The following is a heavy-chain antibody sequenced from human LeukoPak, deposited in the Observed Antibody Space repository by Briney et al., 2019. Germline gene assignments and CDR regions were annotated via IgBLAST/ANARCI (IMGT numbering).Heavy chain of an antibody. D-gene: IGHD2-15*01. Sequence: GASVKVSCKASGYTFTSYSISWVRQAPGQGLEWMGWISTFNGNTNYAQKLQGRVTMTTDTSTSTAYMELRSLRSDDTAVYYCARVYCSGGCCYSEYAFDIWGQGTMVTVSS. V-gene: IGHV1-18*01. CDR3: ARVYCSGGCCYSEYAFDI. CDR2: ISTFNGNT. CDR1: GYTFTSYS. J-gene: IGHJ3*02.